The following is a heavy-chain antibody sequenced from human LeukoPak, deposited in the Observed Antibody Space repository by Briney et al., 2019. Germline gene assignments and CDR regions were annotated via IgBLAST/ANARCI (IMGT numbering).Heavy chain of an antibody. CDR1: GGSFSGYY. J-gene: IGHJ4*02. Sequence: PSETLSLTCAVSGGSFSGYYWSWIRQPPGKGLEWIGEINHSGSTNYNPSLKSRVTISVDTSKNQFSLKLSSVTAADTAVYYCASTGTATDDWGQGTLVTVSS. CDR2: INHSGST. CDR3: ASTGTATDD. D-gene: IGHD5-18*01. V-gene: IGHV4-34*01.